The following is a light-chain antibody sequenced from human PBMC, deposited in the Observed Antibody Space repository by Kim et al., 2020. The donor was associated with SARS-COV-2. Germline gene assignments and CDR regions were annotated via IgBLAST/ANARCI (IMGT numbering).Light chain of an antibody. Sequence: QSALTQPASVSGSPGQSITISCIGTSSDVGGYNSVSWYQHHPGKAPKLMIYDASEWPSGVSNRFSGSKSGNTASLTISGLQAEDEAHYYCSSYTSSSTLVFGGGTKVTVL. V-gene: IGLV2-14*03. CDR3: SSYTSSSTLV. CDR2: DAS. CDR1: SSDVGGYNS. J-gene: IGLJ3*02.